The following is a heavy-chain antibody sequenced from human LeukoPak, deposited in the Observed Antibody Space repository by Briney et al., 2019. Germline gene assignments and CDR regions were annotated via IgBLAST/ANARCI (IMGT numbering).Heavy chain of an antibody. V-gene: IGHV1-2*02. J-gene: IGHJ5*02. CDR3: ATNILVRDIINWFDP. CDR2: INAASGGT. D-gene: IGHD3-10*01. Sequence: ASVKVSCKASGDTFIAYYMHWVRQAPGQGLEWMGWINAASGGTLYAQNFQGRVTMTRDTSISTAYMELSSLRYDDTAVYYCATNILVRDIINWFDPWGQGTLVTVSS. CDR1: GDTFIAYY.